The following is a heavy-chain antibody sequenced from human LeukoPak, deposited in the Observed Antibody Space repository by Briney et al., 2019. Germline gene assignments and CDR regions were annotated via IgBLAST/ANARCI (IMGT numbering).Heavy chain of an antibody. Sequence: SVKVSCKASGYTFTGYYMHWVRQAPGQGLEWMGGIIPIFGTANYAQKFQGRVTITADESTSTAYMELSSLRSEDTAVYYCARDKGGSGSYYNYLSNYYYYYMDVWGKGTTVTISS. CDR3: ARDKGGSGSYYNYLSNYYYYYMDV. V-gene: IGHV1-69*13. D-gene: IGHD3-10*01. J-gene: IGHJ6*03. CDR2: IIPIFGTA. CDR1: GYTFTGYY.